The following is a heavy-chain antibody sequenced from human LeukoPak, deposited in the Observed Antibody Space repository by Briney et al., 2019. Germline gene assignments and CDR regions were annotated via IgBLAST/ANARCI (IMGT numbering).Heavy chain of an antibody. V-gene: IGHV1-2*06. Sequence: ASVKVSCKASGYTFTGYYMHWVRQAPGQGLEWMGRINPNSGGTNYAQKFQGRVTMTRDTSISTAYMELSRLRSDDTAVYYCARGIAGATKVFDYWGQGTLVTVSS. CDR3: ARGIAGATKVFDY. J-gene: IGHJ4*02. D-gene: IGHD1-26*01. CDR1: GYTFTGYY. CDR2: INPNSGGT.